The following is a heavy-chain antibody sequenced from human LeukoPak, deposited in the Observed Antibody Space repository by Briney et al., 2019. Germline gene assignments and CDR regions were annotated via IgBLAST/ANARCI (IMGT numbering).Heavy chain of an antibody. J-gene: IGHJ6*04. CDR1: GGTFSSYA. CDR3: ASTIVVVPAAIPYYYGMDV. Sequence: SVKVSCKASGGTFSSYAISWVRQAPGQGLEWMGGIIPIFGTANYAQKFQGRVTITADRSTSTAYMELSSLRSEDTAVYYCASTIVVVPAAIPYYYGMDVWGKGTTVTVSS. CDR2: IIPIFGTA. D-gene: IGHD2-2*01. V-gene: IGHV1-69*06.